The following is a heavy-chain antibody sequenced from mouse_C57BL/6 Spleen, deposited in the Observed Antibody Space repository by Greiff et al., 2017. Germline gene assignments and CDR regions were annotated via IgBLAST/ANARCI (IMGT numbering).Heavy chain of an antibody. CDR2: INPNNGGT. Sequence: EVQLQQSGPELVKPGASVKISCKASGYTFTDYNMDWVKQSHGKSLEWIGDINPNNGGTIYNQKFKGKATLTVDKSSSTAYMELRSLTSEDTAVYYCAGEAYYSNYRAMDYWGQGTSVTVSS. V-gene: IGHV1-18*01. CDR1: GYTFTDYN. J-gene: IGHJ4*01. D-gene: IGHD2-5*01. CDR3: AGEAYYSNYRAMDY.